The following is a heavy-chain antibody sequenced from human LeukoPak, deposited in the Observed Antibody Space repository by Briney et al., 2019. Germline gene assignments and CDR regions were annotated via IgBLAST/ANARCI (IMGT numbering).Heavy chain of an antibody. CDR3: ARGYSGCLHY. V-gene: IGHV1-3*04. CDR1: GYTFTGYA. CDR2: INTGSGNT. D-gene: IGHD5-12*01. Sequence: ASVKVSCKASGYTFTGYALHWGRQAPGQGLEWMGWINTGSGNTKYSQRFQDRVTITMDTSASTVYMEMNDLGSEDTAVYYCARGYSGCLHYWGQGALVTVSS. J-gene: IGHJ4*02.